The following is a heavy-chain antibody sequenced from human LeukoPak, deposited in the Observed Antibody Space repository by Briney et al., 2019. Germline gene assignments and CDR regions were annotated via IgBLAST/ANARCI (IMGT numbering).Heavy chain of an antibody. Sequence: SETLSLTCGVYGDSFSGFYWTWVRQAPGKGLEWIREISYSGTPRYNPSLNSRITITLDTSKKQISVNLSPVTAADTAVYYCVRGNVKHYHSVADEYYYYMDVWGKGAAVIVTS. CDR2: ISYSGTP. V-gene: IGHV4-34*01. D-gene: IGHD2/OR15-2a*01. J-gene: IGHJ6*03. CDR1: GDSFSGFY. CDR3: VRGNVKHYHSVADEYYYYMDV.